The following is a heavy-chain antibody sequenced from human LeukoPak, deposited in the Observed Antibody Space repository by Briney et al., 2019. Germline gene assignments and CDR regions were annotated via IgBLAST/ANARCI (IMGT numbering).Heavy chain of an antibody. Sequence: PGRSLRLSCAASGFTFDDYAMHWVRQAPGKGLEWVSGISWNSGDIRYADSVKGRFTISRDNAKNSLYLQMNSLRAEDTAVYYCAKIEMATITLGFDYWGQGTLVTVSS. CDR3: AKIEMATITLGFDY. V-gene: IGHV3-9*01. CDR1: GFTFDDYA. CDR2: ISWNSGDI. J-gene: IGHJ4*02. D-gene: IGHD5-24*01.